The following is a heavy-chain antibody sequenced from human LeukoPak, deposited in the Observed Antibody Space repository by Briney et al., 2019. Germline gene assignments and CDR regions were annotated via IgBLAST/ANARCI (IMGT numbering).Heavy chain of an antibody. D-gene: IGHD3-16*01. CDR2: IKQDGSEK. V-gene: IGHV3-7*01. CDR1: GFTFSSYW. J-gene: IGHJ4*02. Sequence: GGSLRLSCAAPGFTFSSYWTSWVRQAPGKGLEWVANIKQDGSEKYYVDSVKGRFTISRDNAKNSLYLQMNSLRAEDTAVYYCAVLGYWGQGTLVTVSS. CDR3: AVLGY.